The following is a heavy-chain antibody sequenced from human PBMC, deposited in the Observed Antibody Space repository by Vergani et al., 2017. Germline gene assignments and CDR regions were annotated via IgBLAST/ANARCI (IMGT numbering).Heavy chain of an antibody. V-gene: IGHV4-39*07. CDR1: GGSISSSSYY. J-gene: IGHJ6*02. D-gene: IGHD6-25*01. CDR3: ARDLSSGFYYYYGMDV. Sequence: QLQLQESGPGLVKPSETLSLTCTVSGGSISSSSYYWGWIRQPPGKGLEWIGSIYYSGSTNYNPSLKSRVTISVDTSKNQFSLKLSSVTAADTAVYYCARDLSSGFYYYYGMDVWGQGTTVTVSS. CDR2: IYYSGST.